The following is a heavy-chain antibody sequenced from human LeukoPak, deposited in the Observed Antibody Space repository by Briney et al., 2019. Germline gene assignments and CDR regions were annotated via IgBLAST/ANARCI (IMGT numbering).Heavy chain of an antibody. Sequence: ASVKVSCKASGYTFTNYGITWVRQAPGQGLEWMGWISGYNGNTAYAQNLQGRVTMTTDTSTSTAYMELRSLRCDDTAVYYCVRESDSDVFDIWGQGTMVTVSS. CDR1: GYTFTNYG. CDR2: ISGYNGNT. D-gene: IGHD2-21*01. J-gene: IGHJ3*02. V-gene: IGHV1-18*01. CDR3: VRESDSDVFDI.